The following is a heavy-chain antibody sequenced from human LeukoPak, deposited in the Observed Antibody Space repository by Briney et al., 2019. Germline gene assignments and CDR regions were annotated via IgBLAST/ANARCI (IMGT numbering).Heavy chain of an antibody. CDR2: INPNSGDT. J-gene: IGHJ3*02. CDR1: GYTFTSYG. D-gene: IGHD1-14*01. Sequence: ASVKVSCKASGYTFTSYGISWVRQAPGQGLEWMGWINPNSGDTNYAQKFQGRVTMARDTSISTAYMELSRLRSDDTAVYYCARGAPRNHDAFDIWGQGTMVTVSS. V-gene: IGHV1-2*02. CDR3: ARGAPRNHDAFDI.